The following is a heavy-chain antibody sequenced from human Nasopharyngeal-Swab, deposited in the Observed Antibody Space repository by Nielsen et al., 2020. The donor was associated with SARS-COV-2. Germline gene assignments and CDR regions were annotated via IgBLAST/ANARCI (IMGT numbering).Heavy chain of an antibody. V-gene: IGHV3-23*01. Sequence: GESLKISCAASGFTFSSYAMSWVHQAPGKGLEWVSAISGSGGSTYYADSVKGRFTISRDNSKNTLYLQMNSLRAEDTAVYYCAKQVIVVVNHPYNDYWGQGTLVTVSS. J-gene: IGHJ4*02. CDR2: ISGSGGST. CDR1: GFTFSSYA. D-gene: IGHD3-22*01. CDR3: AKQVIVVVNHPYNDY.